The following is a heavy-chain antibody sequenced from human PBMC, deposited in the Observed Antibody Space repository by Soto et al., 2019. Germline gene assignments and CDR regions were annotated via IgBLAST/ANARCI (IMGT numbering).Heavy chain of an antibody. J-gene: IGHJ6*02. V-gene: IGHV1-69*12. CDR3: ARSPVTTGFYYYGMDV. D-gene: IGHD4-17*01. CDR2: IIPIFGST. Sequence: QVQLVQSGAEVKKPGSSVKVSCKASGGTFSSYAISWVRQAPGQGLEWMGGIIPIFGSTDYAQKFQGRVTITADESTSTVYMELSRLRSEDTAVYYCARSPVTTGFYYYGMDVWGQGTTVTVSS. CDR1: GGTFSSYA.